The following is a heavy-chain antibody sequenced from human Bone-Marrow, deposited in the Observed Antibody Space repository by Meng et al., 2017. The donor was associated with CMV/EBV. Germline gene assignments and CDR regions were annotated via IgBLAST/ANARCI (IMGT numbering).Heavy chain of an antibody. CDR3: ARAGYYYGSGIDY. J-gene: IGHJ4*02. CDR1: GFTVSSNY. CDR2: IYSGGST. D-gene: IGHD3-10*01. V-gene: IGHV3-53*01. Sequence: EVQLVESGGGLIQSGGSLRLSCAASGFTVSSNYMSWVRQAPGKGLEWVSVIYSGGSTYYADSVKGRFTISRDNSKNTLYLQMNSLRAEDTAVYYCARAGYYYGSGIDYWGQGTLVTVSS.